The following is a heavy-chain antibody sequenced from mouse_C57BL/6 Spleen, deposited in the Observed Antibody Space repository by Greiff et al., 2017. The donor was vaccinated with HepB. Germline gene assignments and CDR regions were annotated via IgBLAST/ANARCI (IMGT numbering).Heavy chain of an antibody. Sequence: QVQLQQSGAELAKPGASVKLSCKASGYTFTSYWMHWVKQRPGQGLEWIGYINPSSGYTKYNQKFKDKATLTADKSSSTASMQLSSLTYEDSAVYYCASPPTIVTTWFAYWGQGTLVTVSA. J-gene: IGHJ3*01. CDR2: INPSSGYT. D-gene: IGHD2-5*01. CDR3: ASPPTIVTTWFAY. CDR1: GYTFTSYW. V-gene: IGHV1-7*01.